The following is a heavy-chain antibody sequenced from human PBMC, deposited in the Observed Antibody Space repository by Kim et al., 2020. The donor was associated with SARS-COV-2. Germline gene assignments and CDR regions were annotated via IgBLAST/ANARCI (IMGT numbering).Heavy chain of an antibody. Sequence: QKLQGRVTMTTDTSTSTAYMEMRSLRSDDTAVYYCARVFVRYGSGSYVDYWGQGTLVTVSS. V-gene: IGHV1-18*01. J-gene: IGHJ4*02. D-gene: IGHD3-10*01. CDR3: ARVFVRYGSGSYVDY.